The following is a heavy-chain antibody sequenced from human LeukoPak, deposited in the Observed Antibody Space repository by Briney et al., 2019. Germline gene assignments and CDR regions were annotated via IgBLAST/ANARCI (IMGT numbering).Heavy chain of an antibody. CDR2: ISGDGGST. CDR1: GFTFSSFV. V-gene: IGHV3-23*01. D-gene: IGHD5-24*01. J-gene: IGHJ3*02. CDR3: AKSLATLRDTFHI. Sequence: GGSLRLSCAASGFTFSSFVMSWVRQAPGKGLEWVSAISGDGGSTYYADSVKGRFTISRDTSRNTLYLQINSLRAEDTAVYYCAKSLATLRDTFHIWGQGTMVTVSS.